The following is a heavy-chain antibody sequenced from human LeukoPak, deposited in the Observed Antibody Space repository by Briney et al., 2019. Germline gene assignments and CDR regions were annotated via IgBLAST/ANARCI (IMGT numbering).Heavy chain of an antibody. CDR3: ARDGVRVTYTSGWYYFDY. V-gene: IGHV4-59*01. CDR2: IYYSGST. Sequence: SKTLSLTCTVSGGSISSYYWSWIRQPPGKGLEWIGYIYYSGSTNYNPSLKSRVTISVDTSKNQFSLKLSSVTAADTAVYFCARDGVRVTYTSGWYYFDYWGQGTLVTVSS. D-gene: IGHD6-19*01. CDR1: GGSISSYY. J-gene: IGHJ4*02.